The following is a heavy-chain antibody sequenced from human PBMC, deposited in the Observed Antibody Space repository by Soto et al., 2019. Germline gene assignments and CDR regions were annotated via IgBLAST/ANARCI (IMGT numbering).Heavy chain of an antibody. J-gene: IGHJ5*02. CDR1: GGSISSYY. CDR3: ARDQVPPALFGWFDP. D-gene: IGHD3-3*01. Sequence: SETLSLTCTVSGGSISSYYWSWIRQPPGKGLEWIGYIYYSGSTNYNPSLKSRATISVDTSKNQFSLKLSSVTAPARPLFSCARDQVPPALFGWFDPGGRGPLVT. CDR2: IYYSGST. V-gene: IGHV4-59*01.